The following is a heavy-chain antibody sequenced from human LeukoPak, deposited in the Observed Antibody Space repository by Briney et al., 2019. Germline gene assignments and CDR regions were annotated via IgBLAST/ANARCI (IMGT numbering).Heavy chain of an antibody. J-gene: IGHJ5*02. V-gene: IGHV4-59*08. CDR1: GGSISSYY. Sequence: SETLSLTCTVSGGSISSYYWSWIRQPPGKGLEWIGYIYYSGSTNYNPSLKSRVTISVDTSKNQFSLKLSSVTAADTAVYYCARGSIVVVPAALWSWFDPWGQGTLVTVSS. D-gene: IGHD2-2*01. CDR3: ARGSIVVVPAALWSWFDP. CDR2: IYYSGST.